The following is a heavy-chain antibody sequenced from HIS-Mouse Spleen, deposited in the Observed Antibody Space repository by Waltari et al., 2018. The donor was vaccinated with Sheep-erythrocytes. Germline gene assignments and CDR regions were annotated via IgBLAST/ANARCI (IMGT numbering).Heavy chain of an antibody. CDR1: GFTFSSYS. J-gene: IGHJ4*02. Sequence: EVQLVESGGGLVKPGGSLRLSCAASGFTFSSYSMNWVRQAPGKGLEWVSSISSSSSYIYYADSVKGRFTISRDNAKNSLYLQMNSLRAEDTAVYYCASVAAVTTYYFDYWGQGTLVTVSS. D-gene: IGHD4-17*01. CDR2: ISSSSSYI. CDR3: ASVAAVTTYYFDY. V-gene: IGHV3-21*01.